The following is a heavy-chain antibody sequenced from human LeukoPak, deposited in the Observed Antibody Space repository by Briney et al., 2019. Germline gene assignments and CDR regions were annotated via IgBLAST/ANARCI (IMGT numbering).Heavy chain of an antibody. CDR2: IYSGGST. D-gene: IGHD4-17*01. V-gene: IGHV3-53*01. CDR3: LRGAKSTVPGY. J-gene: IGHJ4*02. CDR1: GLTVSSNY. Sequence: GGSLRLSCAASGLTVSSNYMSWVRQAPGKGLEWVSVIYSGGSTYYADSVKGRFTISRDNSKSTLYLQMNSLRAEDTAIYYCLRGAKSTVPGYWGQGTLVTVSS.